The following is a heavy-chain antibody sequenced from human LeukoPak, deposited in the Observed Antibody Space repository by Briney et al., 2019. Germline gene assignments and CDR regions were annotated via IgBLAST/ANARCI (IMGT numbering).Heavy chain of an antibody. CDR1: GFTFSSSA. J-gene: IGHJ4*02. V-gene: IGHV3-23*01. D-gene: IGHD5-18*01. CDR3: AKIQGYYFDY. CDR2: ISYSGSGT. Sequence: PGGSLRLSCAASGFTFSSSAMAWVRHAPGKGLEWVSTISYSGSGTYYADSVKGRFTTSRDNSKNTLYLQMNSLRAEDTAVYYCAKIQGYYFDYWGQGTLVTVSS.